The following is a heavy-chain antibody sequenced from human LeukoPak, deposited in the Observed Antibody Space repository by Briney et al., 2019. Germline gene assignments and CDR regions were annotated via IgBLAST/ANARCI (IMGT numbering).Heavy chain of an antibody. V-gene: IGHV3-53*01. J-gene: IGHJ4*02. Sequence: PGGSLRLSCAASGLTVSNNFMTWVRQAPGKGLEWVSIIYSGGRTYYADSVKGRFTISRDSSMNTLYLQMNSLRAEDTAVYYCARVYGPGGYDDWGQGTQVTVSS. CDR1: GLTVSNNF. CDR3: ARVYGPGGYDD. D-gene: IGHD5-12*01. CDR2: IYSGGRT.